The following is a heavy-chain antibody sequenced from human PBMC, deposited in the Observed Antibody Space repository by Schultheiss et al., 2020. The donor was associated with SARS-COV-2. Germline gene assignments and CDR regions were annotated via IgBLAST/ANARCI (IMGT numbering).Heavy chain of an antibody. V-gene: IGHV4-61*02. J-gene: IGHJ5*02. CDR1: GGSISSGSYY. CDR2: IYTSGST. CDR3: ARDIYGDPGGNWFDP. D-gene: IGHD4-17*01. Sequence: SETLSLTCTVSGGSISSGSYYWSWIRQPAGKGLEWIGRIYTSGSTNYNPSLKSRVTISVDTSKNQFSLKLSSVTAADTAVYYCARDIYGDPGGNWFDPWGQGTLVTVSS.